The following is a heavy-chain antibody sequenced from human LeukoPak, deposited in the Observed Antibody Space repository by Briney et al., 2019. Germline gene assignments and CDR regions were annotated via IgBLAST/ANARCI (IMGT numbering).Heavy chain of an antibody. Sequence: SQTLSLTCAVYGASFSGSYWSWVRPPPGNGMEWIGEINHSGSTNYNPSLKSRVTISVDTSKNQFSLKLSSVTAADTAVYYCARETVAGTYYFDYWGQGTLVTVSS. D-gene: IGHD6-19*01. J-gene: IGHJ4*02. CDR1: GASFSGSY. V-gene: IGHV4-34*01. CDR2: INHSGST. CDR3: ARETVAGTYYFDY.